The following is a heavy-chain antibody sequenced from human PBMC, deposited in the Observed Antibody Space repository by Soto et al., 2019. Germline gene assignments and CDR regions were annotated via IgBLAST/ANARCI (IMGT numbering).Heavy chain of an antibody. CDR2: IGSDGRRD. J-gene: IGHJ4*02. Sequence: QVPLVESGGGVVQPGGSLRLSCAASGFTFGRHGMHWVRQAPGKGLEWVAVIGSDGRRDSYADSVKGRFTISRDNGQNTLYLQMNSLRAEVNAVYYCVRDDDYGDNGVDYWGQGTLVTVSS. CDR3: VRDDDYGDNGVDY. D-gene: IGHD4-17*01. CDR1: GFTFGRHG. V-gene: IGHV3-33*01.